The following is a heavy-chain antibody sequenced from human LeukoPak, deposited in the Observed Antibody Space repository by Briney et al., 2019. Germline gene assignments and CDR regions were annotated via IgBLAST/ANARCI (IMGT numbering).Heavy chain of an antibody. V-gene: IGHV3-43D*03. CDR1: GFTFDDYA. J-gene: IGHJ6*03. D-gene: IGHD6-13*01. CDR3: AKDIDSRYYYMDV. CDR2: ISWDGGST. Sequence: GGSLRLSCAASGFTFDDYAMHWVRQAPGKGLEWVSLISWDGGSTYYADSVKGRFTISRDNSKNSLYLQMNSLRAEDTALYYCAKDIDSRYYYMDVWGKGTTVTVSS.